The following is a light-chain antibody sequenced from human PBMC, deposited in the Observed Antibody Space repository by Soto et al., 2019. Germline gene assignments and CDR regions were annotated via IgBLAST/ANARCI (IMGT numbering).Light chain of an antibody. CDR1: QSVLYRSNNKNY. CDR3: QQYYSTPHT. J-gene: IGKJ2*01. Sequence: IVMTQSPDSLAVCLGERATINCKSRQSVLYRSNNKNYLGWYQHKTGQPPKLLIYWASTRESGVPDRFNGSGSGTDFTLTISSLQAEDVAVYYCQQYYSTPHTFGQGTKLEI. V-gene: IGKV4-1*01. CDR2: WAS.